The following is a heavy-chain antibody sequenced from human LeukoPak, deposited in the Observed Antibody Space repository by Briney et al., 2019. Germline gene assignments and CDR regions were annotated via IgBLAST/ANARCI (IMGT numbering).Heavy chain of an antibody. V-gene: IGHV1-8*02. CDR3: ARGAAVAGM. J-gene: IGHJ4*02. CDR2: MNPNSGNT. CDR1: GYTFTGYY. Sequence: ASVKVSCKASGYTFTGYYMHWVRQAAGQGLEWMGWMNPNSGNTGYAQKFQGRVTMTRNTSISTAYMELSSLRSEDTAVYYCARGAAVAGMWGQGTLVTVSS. D-gene: IGHD6-19*01.